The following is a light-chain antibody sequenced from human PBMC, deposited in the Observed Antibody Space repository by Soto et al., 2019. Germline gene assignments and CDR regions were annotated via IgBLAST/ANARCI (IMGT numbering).Light chain of an antibody. J-gene: IGKJ2*01. V-gene: IGKV1-39*01. CDR3: QHTSSSPHT. CDR2: GES. CDR1: QSITNH. Sequence: DIQMTQSPSSLSASVGGRVTITCRSSQSITNHLNWYQQKPGKAPKLLIFGESNLRSGVPSSFSGSGSGTDFTLTINSLQPADVATYYGQHTSSSPHTFGQGTKLEI.